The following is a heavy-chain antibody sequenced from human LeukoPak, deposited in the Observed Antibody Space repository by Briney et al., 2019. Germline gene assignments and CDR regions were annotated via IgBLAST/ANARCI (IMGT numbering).Heavy chain of an antibody. D-gene: IGHD2-15*01. CDR1: GFTFSKNY. CDR3: AKDGRSYDHNY. J-gene: IGHJ4*02. V-gene: IGHV3-66*01. Sequence: GRSLRLSCAASGFTFSKNYMNWVRQAPGKGLEWVSVIYSGGSTYYSDSVKGRFTISRDNSKNTLYLQMNSLRAEDTAVYYCAKDGRSYDHNYWGQGTLVTVSS. CDR2: IYSGGST.